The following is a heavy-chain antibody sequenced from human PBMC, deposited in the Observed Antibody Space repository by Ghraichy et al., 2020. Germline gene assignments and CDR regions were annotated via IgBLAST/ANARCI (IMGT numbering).Heavy chain of an antibody. CDR1: GYTFTSYD. CDR2: MNPNSGNT. V-gene: IGHV1-8*01. Sequence: ASVKVSCKASGYTFTSYDINWVRQATGQGLEWMGWMNPNSGNTGYAQKFQGRVTMTRNTSISTAYMELSSLRSEDTAVYYCARMYYDFWSGYSYYYYYGMDVWGQGTTVTVSS. CDR3: ARMYYDFWSGYSYYYYYGMDV. D-gene: IGHD3-3*01. J-gene: IGHJ6*02.